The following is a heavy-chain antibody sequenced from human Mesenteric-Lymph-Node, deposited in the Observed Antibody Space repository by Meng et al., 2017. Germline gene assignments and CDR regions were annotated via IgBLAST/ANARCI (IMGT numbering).Heavy chain of an antibody. J-gene: IGHJ4*02. Sequence: QVQLVRSVAEVKKPGASVKVSCKASGYTFTSYGISWVRQAPGQGLEWMGWISAYNGNTNYAQKLQGRVTMTTDTSTSTAYMELRSLRSDDTAVYYCARPKQGLRYVDTAMGSLDYWGQGTLVTVSS. CDR2: ISAYNGNT. V-gene: IGHV1-18*01. CDR1: GYTFTSYG. CDR3: ARPKQGLRYVDTAMGSLDY. D-gene: IGHD5-18*01.